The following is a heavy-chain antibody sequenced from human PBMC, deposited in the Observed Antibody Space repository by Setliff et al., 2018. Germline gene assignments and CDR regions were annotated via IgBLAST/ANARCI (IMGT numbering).Heavy chain of an antibody. J-gene: IGHJ4*02. CDR3: ARESRSTWYRRAF. CDR1: GGSVSPYF. Sequence: PSETLSLTCTVSGGSVSPYFWSWIRQPPGKGLQWIGYIYHNGNTNFNPSLKSRVNMSIDTSKNQFALNLKSVTAADTAVYYCARESRSTWYRRAFWGQGTLVTVSS. D-gene: IGHD6-13*01. V-gene: IGHV4-59*02. CDR2: IYHNGNT.